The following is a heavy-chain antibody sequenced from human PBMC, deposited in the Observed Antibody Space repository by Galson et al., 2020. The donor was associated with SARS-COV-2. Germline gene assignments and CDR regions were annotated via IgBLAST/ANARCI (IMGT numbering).Heavy chain of an antibody. CDR3: ARDGSSSSQYYFYYYMDG. Sequence: ASVKVSCKASGYTFTGYYLHWVRQAPGQGLEWVGWINPNSGVTNYAQKFQGRVTMTRDTSISTAYMELSRLRSDDTAIYYCARDGSSSSQYYFYYYMDGWGKGTTVTVSS. J-gene: IGHJ6*03. D-gene: IGHD6-6*01. V-gene: IGHV1-2*02. CDR2: INPNSGVT. CDR1: GYTFTGYY.